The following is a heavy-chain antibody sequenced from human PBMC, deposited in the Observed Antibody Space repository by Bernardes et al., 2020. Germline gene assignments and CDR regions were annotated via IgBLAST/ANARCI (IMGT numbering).Heavy chain of an antibody. CDR1: GFTFSGYW. CDR2: IKQDGSEK. V-gene: IGHV3-7*03. CDR3: AREGTALYFDY. Sequence: GGSLRLSCAASGFTFSGYWMSWVRQAPGKGLEWVANIKQDGSEKYYVDSVKGRFTISRDNDKNSLYLQMNSLRAEDTAVYYCAREGTALYFDYWGQGTLVTVS. J-gene: IGHJ4*02.